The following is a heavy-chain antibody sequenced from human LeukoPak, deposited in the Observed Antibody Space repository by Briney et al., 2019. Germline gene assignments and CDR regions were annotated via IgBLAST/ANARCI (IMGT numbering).Heavy chain of an antibody. D-gene: IGHD1-26*01. V-gene: IGHV1-18*01. CDR1: GYTFTSYG. CDR2: ISAYNGNT. Sequence: ASVKVSCKASGYTFTSYGISWVRQAPGQGLEWMGWISAYNGNTNYAQKLQGRVTMTTDTSTSTAYMELRSLRSDDTAVYYCALVKWEASPGYYYYCYMDVWGKGTTVTVSS. J-gene: IGHJ6*03. CDR3: ALVKWEASPGYYYYCYMDV.